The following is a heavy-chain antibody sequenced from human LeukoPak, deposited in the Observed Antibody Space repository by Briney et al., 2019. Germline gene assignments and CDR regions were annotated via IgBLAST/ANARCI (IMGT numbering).Heavy chain of an antibody. D-gene: IGHD3-16*01. CDR3: ARDLALDDYLDS. J-gene: IGHJ4*02. V-gene: IGHV3-30-3*01. Sequence: GGSLRLSCAVSGFTFRNCAMHWVRQAPGKGLEWVALISYDGSNKYYADSVKDRFTISRQNFQATVDLQMNSLKPEATAIYYCARDLALDDYLDSWGQGTLVTVSS. CDR2: ISYDGSNK. CDR1: GFTFRNCA.